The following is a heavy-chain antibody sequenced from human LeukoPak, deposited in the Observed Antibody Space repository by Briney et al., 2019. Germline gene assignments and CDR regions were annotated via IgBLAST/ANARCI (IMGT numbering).Heavy chain of an antibody. Sequence: GGSLRLSCAASGFTFDDYGMSWVRQAPGKGLEWVSGINWNGGSTGYADSVKGRFTISRDNAKNSLYLQMNSLRAEDTALYYCARVGSSGYYYYFDYWGQGTLVTVSS. J-gene: IGHJ4*02. V-gene: IGHV3-20*04. CDR2: INWNGGST. CDR1: GFTFDDYG. D-gene: IGHD3-22*01. CDR3: ARVGSSGYYYYFDY.